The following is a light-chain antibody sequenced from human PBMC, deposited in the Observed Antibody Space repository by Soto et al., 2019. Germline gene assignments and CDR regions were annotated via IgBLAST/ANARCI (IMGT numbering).Light chain of an antibody. V-gene: IGKV1-39*01. CDR1: QSISSY. CDR2: AAS. J-gene: IGKJ1*01. CDR3: QQSYSTPRT. Sequence: DIQTTQSPSSVSASVGDRVTITCRATQSISSYLNWYQQKPVQAPKRLIYAASSLQRGVPSRFSGSGSGTDFTLTISSLQPEDFATYYCQQSYSTPRTVGQGTKWIS.